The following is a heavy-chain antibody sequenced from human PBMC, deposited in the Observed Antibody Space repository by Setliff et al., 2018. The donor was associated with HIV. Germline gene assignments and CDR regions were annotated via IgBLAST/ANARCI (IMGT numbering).Heavy chain of an antibody. CDR3: ARDWGEHYDSSGFSS. D-gene: IGHD3-22*01. V-gene: IGHV3-48*04. CDR1: GFTFSTYW. Sequence: GSLRLSCAASGFTFSTYWMSWVRQAPGKGLEWISYISSSGSSIYLANSVKGRFIISRDNAKNALYLQMNSLRAEDTAVYYCARDWGEHYDSSGFSSWGQGTLVTVSS. CDR2: ISSSGSSI. J-gene: IGHJ5*02.